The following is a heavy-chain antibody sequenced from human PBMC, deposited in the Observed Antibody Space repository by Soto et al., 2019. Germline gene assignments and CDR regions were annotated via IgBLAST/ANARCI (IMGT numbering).Heavy chain of an antibody. D-gene: IGHD5-18*01. J-gene: IGHJ5*02. CDR3: ARDGVVGYNNYPNWFDP. CDR2: IAYTGINK. Sequence: GRSLRLSCAASGFSFRGSTMHWLRQAPGKGLEWLAVIAYTGINKDYADSVKGRFTISRDDFKDTLYLEMNSLRVEDTAVYYCARDGVVGYNNYPNWFDPWGQGTLVTVSS. CDR1: GFSFRGST. V-gene: IGHV3-30-3*01.